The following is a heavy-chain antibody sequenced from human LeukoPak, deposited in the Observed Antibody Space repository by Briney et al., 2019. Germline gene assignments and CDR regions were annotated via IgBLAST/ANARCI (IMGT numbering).Heavy chain of an antibody. Sequence: PGGSLRLSCAASGFTFSIYGMHWVRQAPGKGLEWVAVIWYDGSNKYYADSVKGRFTISRDNSKNTLYLQMNSLRAEDTAVYYCARGGYYDSSGYYPANLGQLGLVDYWGQGTLVTVSS. CDR2: IWYDGSNK. V-gene: IGHV3-33*01. J-gene: IGHJ4*02. CDR3: ARGGYYDSSGYYPANLGQLGLVDY. CDR1: GFTFSIYG. D-gene: IGHD3-22*01.